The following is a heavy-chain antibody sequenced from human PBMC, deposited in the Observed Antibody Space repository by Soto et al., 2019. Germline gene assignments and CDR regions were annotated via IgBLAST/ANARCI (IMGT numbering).Heavy chain of an antibody. Sequence: SETQSLTCTVSGGTISSYDWSWIRQPPGKGLEWIGYIYYSGSTNYNPSLKSRVTISVDTSKNQFSLKLSSVTAAGTAVYYCARGLEMATIEREGPYFDYWGQGTLVTVS. V-gene: IGHV4-59*01. CDR1: GGTISSYD. CDR2: IYYSGST. CDR3: ARGLEMATIEREGPYFDY. D-gene: IGHD5-12*01. J-gene: IGHJ4*02.